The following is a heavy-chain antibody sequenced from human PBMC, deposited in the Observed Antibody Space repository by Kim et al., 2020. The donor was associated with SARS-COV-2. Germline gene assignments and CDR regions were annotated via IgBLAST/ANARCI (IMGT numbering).Heavy chain of an antibody. CDR3: ARGIAVAAYYYYGMDV. CDR2: ISSSSSTI. D-gene: IGHD6-19*01. Sequence: GGSLRLSCAASGFTFSSYSMNWVRQAPGKGLEWVSYISSSSSTIYYADSVKGRFTISRDNAKNSLYLQMNSLRDEDTAVYYCARGIAVAAYYYYGMDVWGQGTTVTVSS. J-gene: IGHJ6*02. CDR1: GFTFSSYS. V-gene: IGHV3-48*02.